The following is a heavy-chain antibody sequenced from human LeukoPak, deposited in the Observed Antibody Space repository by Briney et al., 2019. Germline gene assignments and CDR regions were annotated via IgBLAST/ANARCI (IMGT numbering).Heavy chain of an antibody. CDR1: GFTFDDYG. CDR3: TRDQNYLRGHRDYYYYYMDV. Sequence: PGGSLRLSCAASGFTFDDYGMSWVRQAPGKGLEWVSGINWDGGSTGYADSVKGRFTISRDNAKNSLYLQMNSLRAEDTALYYCTRDQNYLRGHRDYYYYYMDVWGKGTTVTVSS. CDR2: INWDGGST. J-gene: IGHJ6*03. V-gene: IGHV3-20*04. D-gene: IGHD3-10*01.